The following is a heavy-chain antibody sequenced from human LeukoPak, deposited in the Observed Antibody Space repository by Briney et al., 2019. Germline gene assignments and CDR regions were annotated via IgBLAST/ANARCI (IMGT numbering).Heavy chain of an antibody. J-gene: IGHJ5*02. D-gene: IGHD6-13*01. CDR2: IYSGGST. V-gene: IGHV3-53*01. CDR1: GFTVSSNY. CDR3: ARGGSSSWYYWFDP. Sequence: GGSLRLSCAASGFTVSSNYMSWVRQAPGKGLEWVSVIYSGGSTYYADSVKGRFTISRDNSKNTLYLQMNSLRAEDTAVYYCARGGSSSWYYWFDPWGQGTLVTVSS.